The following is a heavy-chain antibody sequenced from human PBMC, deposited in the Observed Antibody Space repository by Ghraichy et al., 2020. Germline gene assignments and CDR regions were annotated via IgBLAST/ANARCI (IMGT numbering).Heavy chain of an antibody. CDR2: ISGSGGST. J-gene: IGHJ6*02. CDR3: AKDRRYLSGGSCYTLAVAGRAYKYGMDG. Sequence: GGSLRLSCAASGFTFSSYAMSWVRQAPGKGLEWVSAISGSGGSTYYADSVKGRFTISRDNSKNTLYLQMNSLRAEDTAVYYCAKDRRYLSGGSCYTLAVAGRAYKYGMDGGGQGTTVTVSS. CDR1: GFTFSSYA. D-gene: IGHD2-15*01. V-gene: IGHV3-23*01.